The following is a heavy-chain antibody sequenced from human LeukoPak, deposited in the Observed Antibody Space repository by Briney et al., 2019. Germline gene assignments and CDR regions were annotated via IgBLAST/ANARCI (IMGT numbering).Heavy chain of an antibody. CDR1: GFTFSDHY. V-gene: IGHV3-72*01. CDR3: TGTILSTMDV. D-gene: IGHD3-3*01. J-gene: IGHJ6*04. Sequence: GGSLRLSCAASGFTFSDHYMDWVRQAPGKGLEWVGRIRKKANSYTTEYAASVKGRFTISRDDSKNTAYLQMNSLQTEDTAVYYCTGTILSTMDVWGKGTTVTVSS. CDR2: IRKKANSYTT.